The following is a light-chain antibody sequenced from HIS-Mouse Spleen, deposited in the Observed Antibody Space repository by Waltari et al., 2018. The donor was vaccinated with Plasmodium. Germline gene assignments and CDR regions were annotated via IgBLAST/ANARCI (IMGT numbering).Light chain of an antibody. CDR3: QQYCSVPLT. CDR1: QGISSY. V-gene: IGKV1D-8*02. J-gene: IGKJ3*01. CDR2: AAS. Sequence: AIWMTQSPSLPPASTGDRVTISCRMSQGISSYFAGYQQKPGKASELLIYAASTLESWVPSRFRGSGSWTDFTLTISCLQSEDFATYCCQQYCSVPLTFGPGAKVD.